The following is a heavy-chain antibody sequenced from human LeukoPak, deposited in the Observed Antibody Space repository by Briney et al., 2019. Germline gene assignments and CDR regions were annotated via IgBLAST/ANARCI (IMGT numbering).Heavy chain of an antibody. Sequence: ESGPALVKPTQTLTLTCTFSGFSLSTSGMCVSWIRQPPGKGLEWIGFIYYSGSTNYNPSLKSRVTMSVDTSRNQFSLKLSSVTTADTAVYYCARLHDYNNWGQGTLVTVSS. J-gene: IGHJ4*02. CDR3: ARLHDYNN. D-gene: IGHD5-24*01. CDR2: IYYSGST. CDR1: GFSLSTSGMC. V-gene: IGHV4-61*08.